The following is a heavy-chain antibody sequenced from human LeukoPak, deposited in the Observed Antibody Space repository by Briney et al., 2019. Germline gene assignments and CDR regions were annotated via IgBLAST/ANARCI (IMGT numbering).Heavy chain of an antibody. J-gene: IGHJ3*02. D-gene: IGHD3-9*01. CDR1: GYTFTSYY. Sequence: ASVKVSCKASGYTFTSYYMHWVRQAPGQGLEWMGIINPSGGSTSYAQKFQGRVTMTRDTSTSTVYMELSSLRSEDTAVYYCARADSGILTGYRPTRGAFDIWGQGTMVTVSS. CDR3: ARADSGILTGYRPTRGAFDI. CDR2: INPSGGST. V-gene: IGHV1-46*01.